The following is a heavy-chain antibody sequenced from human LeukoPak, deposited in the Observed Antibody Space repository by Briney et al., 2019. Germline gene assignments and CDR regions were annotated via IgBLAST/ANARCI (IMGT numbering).Heavy chain of an antibody. V-gene: IGHV4-59*01. CDR2: IYYSGST. CDR3: ARVKMVRGVIPWYFDY. J-gene: IGHJ4*02. CDR1: GGSISNKY. D-gene: IGHD3-10*01. Sequence: SETLSLTCTVSGGSISNKYWSWIRQPPGKGLEWIGYIYYSGSTNYNPSLKSRVTILVDTSKNQFSLKLSSVTAADTAVYYCARVKMVRGVIPWYFDYWGQGTLVTVSS.